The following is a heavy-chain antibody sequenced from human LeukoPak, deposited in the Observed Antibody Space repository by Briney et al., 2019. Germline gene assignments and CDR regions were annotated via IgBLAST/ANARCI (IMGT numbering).Heavy chain of an antibody. V-gene: IGHV4-59*01. CDR1: GGSISSYY. D-gene: IGHD3-3*01. CDR3: ARDIGYDFWSGPINFDY. CDR2: IYYSGST. Sequence: SETLSLTCTVSGGSISSYYWSWIRQPPGKGLEWIGYIYYSGSTNYNPSLKSRVTISVDTSKNQFSLKLSSVTAAGTAVYYCARDIGYDFWSGPINFDYWGQGTLVTVSS. J-gene: IGHJ4*02.